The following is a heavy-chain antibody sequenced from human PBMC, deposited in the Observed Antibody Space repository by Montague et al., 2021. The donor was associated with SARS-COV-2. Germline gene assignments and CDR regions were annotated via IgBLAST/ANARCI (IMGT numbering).Heavy chain of an antibody. CDR2: IKQDGSGE. CDR3: ASTGSASY. CDR1: GFAFSSYW. D-gene: IGHD3-10*01. V-gene: IGHV3-7*03. J-gene: IGHJ4*02. Sequence: SLRLSCAASGFAFSSYWMTWVRQAPGKGLEWVANIKQDGSGEYYMDSVKGRFTISRDNGKNSVFLQMNSLRAEDTAVHYCASTGSASYWGQGTLVTVSS.